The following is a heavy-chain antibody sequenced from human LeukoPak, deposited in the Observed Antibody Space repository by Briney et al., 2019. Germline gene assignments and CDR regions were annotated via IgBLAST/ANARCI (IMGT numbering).Heavy chain of an antibody. CDR3: ASNYDFWSGYREYFQH. D-gene: IGHD3-3*01. CDR1: GFTLSNYG. J-gene: IGHJ1*01. V-gene: IGHV3-30*02. Sequence: GGSLRLSCVASGFTLSNYGMHWVRQAPGKGPEWVSFIRYDSSNKYYVDSVTGRFTISRDNSKNTVYLEMNSLVPEDTAVYYCASNYDFWSGYREYFQHWGQSTLVTVSS. CDR2: IRYDSSNK.